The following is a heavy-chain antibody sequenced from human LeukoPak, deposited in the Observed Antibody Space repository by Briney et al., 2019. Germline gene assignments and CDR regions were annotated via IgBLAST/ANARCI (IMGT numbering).Heavy chain of an antibody. Sequence: GGSLRLSCAASAFTFSSYAMSWVRQAPGKGLEWVSAISGSGGSTYYADSVKGRFTISRDNSKNTLYLQMNSLRAEDTAVYYCAKGFLEWLLVFDYWGQGTLVTVSS. CDR2: ISGSGGST. V-gene: IGHV3-23*01. CDR3: AKGFLEWLLVFDY. D-gene: IGHD3-3*01. CDR1: AFTFSSYA. J-gene: IGHJ4*02.